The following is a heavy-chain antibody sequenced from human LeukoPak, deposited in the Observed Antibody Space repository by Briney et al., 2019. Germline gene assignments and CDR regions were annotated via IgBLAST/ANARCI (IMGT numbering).Heavy chain of an antibody. CDR1: GFTFSDYG. V-gene: IGHV3-33*01. CDR3: ARDGGYCRSTGCEDVNWFDP. J-gene: IGHJ5*02. CDR2: IWFDGSDK. Sequence: PGGSLRLSCAASGFTFSDYGIHWVRQPPGKGLEWVALIWFDGSDKSYAASVKGRFTISRDNSKNTLYLQMNILRAEDTAVYYCARDGGYCRSTGCEDVNWFDPWGQGTLVTVSS. D-gene: IGHD2-2*01.